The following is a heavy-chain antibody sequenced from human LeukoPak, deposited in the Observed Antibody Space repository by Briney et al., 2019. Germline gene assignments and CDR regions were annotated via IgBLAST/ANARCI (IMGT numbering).Heavy chain of an antibody. CDR1: GYSFTSYW. J-gene: IGHJ4*02. V-gene: IGHV5-51*01. CDR2: IYPGDSDT. D-gene: IGHD3-10*01. Sequence: GESLKISCKGSGYSFTSYWISWVRQMPGKGLEWMGIIYPGDSDTRYSPSFQGQVTISADKSISTAYLQWSSLKASDTAMYYCARHRGGAMYYGSGSYLPDYWGQGTLVTVSS. CDR3: ARHRGGAMYYGSGSYLPDY.